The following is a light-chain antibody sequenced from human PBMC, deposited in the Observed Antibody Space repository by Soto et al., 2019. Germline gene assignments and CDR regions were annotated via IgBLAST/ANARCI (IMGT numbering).Light chain of an antibody. CDR2: XXX. CDR1: SSDDALYRY. J-gene: IGLJ1*01. Sequence: QSVLTQAASVSGSPGQSITISCTGTSSDDALYRYASWFQQHPGKAPKLLIYXXXXXPSRARNRFSGSRSDKKASLTISRLQAEDEAEYFCSSYAGSYTWIFGSGTNGTV. V-gene: IGLV2-14*01. CDR3: SSYAGSYTWI.